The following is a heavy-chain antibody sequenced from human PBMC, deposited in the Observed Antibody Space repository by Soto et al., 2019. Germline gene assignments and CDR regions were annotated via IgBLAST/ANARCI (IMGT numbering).Heavy chain of an antibody. J-gene: IGHJ6*02. D-gene: IGHD3-10*01. Sequence: SETLSLTCTVSGGSISSNDYYWSWIRQPPGKGLEYIGYIFYSGSTYYNPSLKTRVIMSVDTSKNQFSLNLSSVSAADTAMYYCARDTDGSGSPYYYYYGMDVWGQGTTVTVSS. CDR2: IFYSGST. CDR1: GGSISSNDYY. V-gene: IGHV4-30-4*01. CDR3: ARDTDGSGSPYYYYYGMDV.